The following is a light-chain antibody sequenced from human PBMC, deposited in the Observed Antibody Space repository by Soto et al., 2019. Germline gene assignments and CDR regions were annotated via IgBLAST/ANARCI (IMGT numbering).Light chain of an antibody. CDR3: QQAASFPIT. V-gene: IGKV1-12*01. CDR2: TGS. Sequence: DIQMTQSPSYVSASVGDRVTITCRASQGIKNWLAWYQQKPGKAPNLLIYTGSSLQSGVPSRFSGSGSRTDFTLTINSLQPEDFATYYCQQAASFPITFGQGTRLEIK. J-gene: IGKJ5*01. CDR1: QGIKNW.